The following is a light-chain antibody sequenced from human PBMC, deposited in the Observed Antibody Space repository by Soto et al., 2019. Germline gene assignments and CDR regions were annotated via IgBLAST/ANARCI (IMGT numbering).Light chain of an antibody. CDR2: VAS. V-gene: IGKV1D-16*02. CDR1: QGISRW. Sequence: DIPMTQSPSTLSASVGDRVTISCRARQGISRWLAWYQQKSGKAPKLLIYVASILQSGVASSFSRSASGTEFTLPFSSLQPDDFATYYCQQYNSYPYSFRQGTKLEIK. CDR3: QQYNSYPYS. J-gene: IGKJ2*03.